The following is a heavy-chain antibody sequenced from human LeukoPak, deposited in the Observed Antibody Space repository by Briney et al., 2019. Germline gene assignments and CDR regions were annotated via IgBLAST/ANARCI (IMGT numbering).Heavy chain of an antibody. CDR3: ASTDWNYAR. J-gene: IGHJ4*02. Sequence: SGTLSLTCTVSGGSISSYYWSWMRQSPGKGLEWIGYIYYSGSTNYNPSLKSRVTISLDTSKNQFSLQLSSVTAADTAVYYCASTDWNYARWGQGILVTVSS. CDR2: IYYSGST. V-gene: IGHV4-59*08. D-gene: IGHD1-7*01. CDR1: GGSISSYY.